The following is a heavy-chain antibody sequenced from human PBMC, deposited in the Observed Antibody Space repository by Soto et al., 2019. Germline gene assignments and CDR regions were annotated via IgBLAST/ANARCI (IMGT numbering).Heavy chain of an antibody. Sequence: QITLKESGPTLVKPTQTLTLTCTFSGFSLTTSGVGVGWIRQPPGKALEWLALIYWDDDKRYSPSLKSRLTTTXAXXKNPVVITITNMDPADTATYFCAHRTTTVTWWFDPWGQGTLVTVSS. CDR2: IYWDDDK. J-gene: IGHJ5*02. D-gene: IGHD4-17*01. V-gene: IGHV2-5*02. CDR3: AHRTTTVTWWFDP. CDR1: GFSLTTSGVG.